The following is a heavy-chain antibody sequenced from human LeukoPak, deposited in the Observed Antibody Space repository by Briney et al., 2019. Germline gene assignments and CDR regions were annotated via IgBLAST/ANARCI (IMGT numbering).Heavy chain of an antibody. Sequence: VASVKVSCKASGYTFTSYGISWVRQAPGQGLEWMGWISAYNDNTHYAQKFRGRVTITSDRSVSTAYMELSSLRSEDMVVYSCVRPSMVRGGVLPHTVYYMDVWGKGTTVTVSS. D-gene: IGHD3-10*01. CDR2: ISAYNDNT. V-gene: IGHV1-18*03. CDR1: GYTFTSYG. J-gene: IGHJ6*03. CDR3: VRPSMVRGGVLPHTVYYMDV.